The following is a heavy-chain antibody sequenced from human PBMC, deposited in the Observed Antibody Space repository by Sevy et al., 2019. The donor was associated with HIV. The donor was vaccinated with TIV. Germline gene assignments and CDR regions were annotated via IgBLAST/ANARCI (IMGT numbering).Heavy chain of an antibody. J-gene: IGHJ4*02. Sequence: ASVKVSCKASGYTFTSYGISWVRQAPGQGLEWMGWISAYNGNTNYAQKLQGRVTMTTDTSTSTAYMELMILRSDDTAVYYCARDYYDSSGDLSALNPPDYWGQGTLVTVSS. CDR1: GYTFTSYG. CDR2: ISAYNGNT. D-gene: IGHD3-22*01. CDR3: ARDYYDSSGDLSALNPPDY. V-gene: IGHV1-18*04.